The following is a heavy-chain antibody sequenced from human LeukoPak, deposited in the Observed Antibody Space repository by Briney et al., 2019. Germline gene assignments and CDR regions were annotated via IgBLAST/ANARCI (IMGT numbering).Heavy chain of an antibody. V-gene: IGHV1-2*02. CDR3: VRDHLHYFDY. Sequence: EASVTVSCKASGYSFTADYIHWVRQAPGQGPEWMGWINIDSGGTNYAQKFQGRVTMTRDTSISTAYMEMSSLRSDDTAVYYCVRDHLHYFDYWGQGTLVTVSS. CDR2: INIDSGGT. CDR1: GYSFTADY. J-gene: IGHJ4*02.